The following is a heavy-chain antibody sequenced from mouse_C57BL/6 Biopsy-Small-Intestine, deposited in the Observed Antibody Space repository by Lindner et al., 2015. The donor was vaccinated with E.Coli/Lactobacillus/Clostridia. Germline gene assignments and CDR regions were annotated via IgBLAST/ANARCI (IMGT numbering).Heavy chain of an antibody. D-gene: IGHD2-1*01. CDR1: GYAFSSSW. J-gene: IGHJ2*01. Sequence: VQLQESGPELVKPGASVKISCKASGYAFSSSWVNWVKQRPGKGLEWIGRIYPGDGDTNCNGKFKVKATLTADKSSSTAYMQLSSLTSEDSAVYFCARDYYGNYFDYWGQGTTLTVSS. CDR2: IYPGDGDT. CDR3: ARDYYGNYFDY. V-gene: IGHV1-82*01.